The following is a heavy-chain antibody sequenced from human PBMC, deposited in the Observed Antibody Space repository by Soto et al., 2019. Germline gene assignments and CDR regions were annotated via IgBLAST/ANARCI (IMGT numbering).Heavy chain of an antibody. V-gene: IGHV1-3*01. CDR3: ARDTYYGSGSYNYFDY. CDR2: INAGNGNT. CDR1: GYTFTSYT. J-gene: IGHJ4*02. Sequence: QVQLVQSGAEVKKPGASVKVSCKASGYTFTSYTIHWVRQAPGQRLEWMGWINAGNGNTKYSQKFQGRVTITRDTFASTAYMELSSLRSEDTAVYYCARDTYYGSGSYNYFDYWGQGTLVTVSS. D-gene: IGHD3-10*01.